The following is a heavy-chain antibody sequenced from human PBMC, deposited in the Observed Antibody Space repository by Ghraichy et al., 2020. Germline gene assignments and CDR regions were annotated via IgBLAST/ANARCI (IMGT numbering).Heavy chain of an antibody. V-gene: IGHV3-48*02. CDR3: ANKHTGRDSRWEQLGSFDF. J-gene: IGHJ4*02. D-gene: IGHD1-26*01. CDR1: GLTFSSSS. Sequence: ESLHISCAASGLTFSSSSFNWVRQAPGKGLEWVSYISSAGTTIYYADSVRGRFTISRDNAKNSLYLQMNSLRDDDTAVYYCANKHTGRDSRWEQLGSFDFWGQGTLVTVSS. CDR2: ISSAGTTI.